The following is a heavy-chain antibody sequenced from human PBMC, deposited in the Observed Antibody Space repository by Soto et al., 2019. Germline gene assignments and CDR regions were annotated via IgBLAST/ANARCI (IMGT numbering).Heavy chain of an antibody. CDR3: ARGPLPPRGI. CDR2: INHSGST. CDR1: GGSFSGYY. J-gene: IGHJ3*02. Sequence: QVQLQQWGAGLLKPSETLSLTCAVYGGSFSGYYWSWIRQPPGKGLEWIGEINHSGSTNYNPSLKSRVTISVDTSKNQFSLKLSSVTAADTAVYYCARGPLPPRGIWGQGTMVTVSS. V-gene: IGHV4-34*01. D-gene: IGHD2-2*01.